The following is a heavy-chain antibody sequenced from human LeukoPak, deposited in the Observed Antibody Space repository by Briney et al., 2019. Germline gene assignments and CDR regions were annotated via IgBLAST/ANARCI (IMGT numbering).Heavy chain of an antibody. CDR1: GFTLSKYD. D-gene: IGHD4-23*01. CDR2: IATAGDT. V-gene: IGHV3-13*04. Sequence: QRWGSLRLSFAASGFTLSKYDMHWVRQRIGKGLEWVSSIATAGDTYYQGSVKGRFAISRENAKNSLYLQLNSLRAEDTAVYYCARGLLDYGGSNRFDPWGQGTLVTVSS. CDR3: ARGLLDYGGSNRFDP. J-gene: IGHJ5*02.